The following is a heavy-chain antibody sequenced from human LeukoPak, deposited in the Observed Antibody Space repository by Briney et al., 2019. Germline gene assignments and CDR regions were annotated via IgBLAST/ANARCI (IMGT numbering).Heavy chain of an antibody. D-gene: IGHD6-19*01. CDR2: ISWNSGSI. V-gene: IGHV3-9*01. J-gene: IGHJ4*02. CDR1: GFTFDDYA. CDR3: AKDMGSIAVAGTGIDY. Sequence: GRSLRLSCAASGFTFDDYAMHWVRQAPGKGLEWVSGISWNSGSIGYADSVKGRFTISRDNAKNSLYLQMNSLRAEDTALYYCAKDMGSIAVAGTGIDYWGQGTLVTVSS.